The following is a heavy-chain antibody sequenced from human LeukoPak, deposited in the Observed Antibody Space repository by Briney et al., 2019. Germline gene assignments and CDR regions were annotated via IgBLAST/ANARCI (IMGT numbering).Heavy chain of an antibody. V-gene: IGHV1-69*04. CDR2: IIPILGIA. J-gene: IGHJ4*02. CDR1: GGTFSSYA. Sequence: SVKVSCKASGGTFSSYAISWVGQAPGQGLEWMGRIIPILGIANYAQKFQGRVTITADKSTSTAYMELSSLGSEDTAVYYCARDSSMITPGNFDYWGQGTLVTVSS. D-gene: IGHD3-16*01. CDR3: ARDSSMITPGNFDY.